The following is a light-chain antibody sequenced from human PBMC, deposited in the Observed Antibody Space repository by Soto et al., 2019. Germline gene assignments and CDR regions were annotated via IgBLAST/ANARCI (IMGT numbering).Light chain of an antibody. J-gene: IGLJ2*01. V-gene: IGLV2-14*03. CDR1: SSDIGLNNY. Sequence: QSAPTQPASVSGSPGQSITISCTGTSSDIGLNNYVSWYQQHPGKAPALIISAVTYRPSEVSSRFSGSKSGDTASLPISGRRTEDEADYYCTSQSDSRPVVFGGGTKLTVL. CDR3: TSQSDSRPVV. CDR2: AVT.